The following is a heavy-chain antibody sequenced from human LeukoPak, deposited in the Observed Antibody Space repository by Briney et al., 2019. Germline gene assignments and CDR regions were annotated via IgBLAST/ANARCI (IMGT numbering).Heavy chain of an antibody. J-gene: IGHJ4*02. Sequence: GGSLRLSCAASGFTFSSYWMHWVRQASGKGLEWVGRIRSKANNYATAYAASVKGRFTISRDDSKNTAYLQMNSLKTEDTAVYYCTSLYSSSGFDYWGQGTLVTVSS. V-gene: IGHV3-73*01. CDR1: GFTFSSYW. CDR2: IRSKANNYAT. CDR3: TSLYSSSGFDY. D-gene: IGHD6-13*01.